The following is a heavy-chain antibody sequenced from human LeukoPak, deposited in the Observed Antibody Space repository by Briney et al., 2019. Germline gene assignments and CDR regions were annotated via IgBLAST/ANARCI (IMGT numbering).Heavy chain of an antibody. CDR1: GGSISSYY. CDR3: ASGYYDSTGYFYYYGVDV. V-gene: IGHV4-39*07. D-gene: IGHD3-22*01. J-gene: IGHJ6*02. CDR2: IYYGGST. Sequence: PSETLSLTCTVSGGSISSYYWSWIRQPPGKGLEWIGSIYYGGSTHHNPSLRSRVTISVDTSKNHFSLKLNSVTAADTAVYYCASGYYDSTGYFYYYGVDVWGQGTTVTVSS.